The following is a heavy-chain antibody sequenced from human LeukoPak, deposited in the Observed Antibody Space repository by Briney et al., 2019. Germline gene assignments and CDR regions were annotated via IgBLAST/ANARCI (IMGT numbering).Heavy chain of an antibody. J-gene: IGHJ6*01. CDR1: GFTFSGFV. CDR2: ISGSGDNT. Sequence: PGGSLRLSCAASGFTFSGFVMSCVRRTPGKGLEWVSGISGSGDNTLYADSVKGRFTISRDNSKNTLYLEMNSLRAEDTAIYYCARLKGHPLPKYYMDVWGQGTTVTVSS. CDR3: ARLKGHPLPKYYMDV. V-gene: IGHV3-23*01. D-gene: IGHD1-26*01.